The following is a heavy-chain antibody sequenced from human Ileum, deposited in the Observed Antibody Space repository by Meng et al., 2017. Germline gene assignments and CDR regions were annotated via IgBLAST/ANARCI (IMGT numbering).Heavy chain of an antibody. V-gene: IGHV3-74*01. CDR3: VRDNFGVDY. Sequence: EVPLVESGGGLVQPGGSLGLSCAASGFTFSNYWMHWVRQAPGKGLVWVSQINSDGSAATYADSVKGRFTTSRDNAKNTLYLQMSSLGAEDTAVYYCVRDNFGVDYWGLGTLVTVSS. D-gene: IGHD3-10*01. J-gene: IGHJ4*02. CDR1: GFTFSNYW. CDR2: INSDGSAA.